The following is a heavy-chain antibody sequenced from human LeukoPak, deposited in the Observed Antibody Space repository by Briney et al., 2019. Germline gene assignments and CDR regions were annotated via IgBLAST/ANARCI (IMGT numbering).Heavy chain of an antibody. CDR3: ARGSFFYGDGSGSYYLGY. V-gene: IGHV3-48*04. CDR1: GFTFSSYS. Sequence: AGGSLRLSCAASGFTFSSYSMNWVRQAPGKGLEWVSYISSSSSTIYYADSVKGRFTISRDNAKNSLYLQMNSLRAEDTAVYYCARGSFFYGDGSGSYYLGYWGQGTLVTVSS. D-gene: IGHD3-10*01. CDR2: ISSSSSTI. J-gene: IGHJ4*02.